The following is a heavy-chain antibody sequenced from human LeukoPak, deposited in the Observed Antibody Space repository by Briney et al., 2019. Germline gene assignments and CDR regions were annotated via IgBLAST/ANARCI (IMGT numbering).Heavy chain of an antibody. Sequence: PGGSLRLSCAASGFTFSSYSMNWVRQAPGKGLEWVSSISSSSSYIYYADSVKGRFTISRDNAKNSLYLQMNSLRAEDTAVYYCARSPLGGDILTGRPNYYFDYWGQGTLVTVSS. V-gene: IGHV3-21*01. CDR1: GFTFSSYS. D-gene: IGHD3-9*01. CDR2: ISSSSSYI. J-gene: IGHJ4*02. CDR3: ARSPLGGDILTGRPNYYFDY.